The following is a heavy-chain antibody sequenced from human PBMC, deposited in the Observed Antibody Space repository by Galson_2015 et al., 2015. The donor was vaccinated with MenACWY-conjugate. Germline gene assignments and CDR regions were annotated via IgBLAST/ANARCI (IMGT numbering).Heavy chain of an antibody. Sequence: CAISGDSVSTNNVAWNWIRQSPSRGLEWLGRTYYRSKWYVDYAASVKSRITITPDTSRNTFSLQLKSVTPEDTAVYYCARETMDWYAIDYWGQGTRVTVSS. D-gene: IGHD3/OR15-3a*01. CDR3: ARETMDWYAIDY. V-gene: IGHV6-1*01. CDR1: GDSVSTNNVA. J-gene: IGHJ4*02. CDR2: TYYRSKWYV.